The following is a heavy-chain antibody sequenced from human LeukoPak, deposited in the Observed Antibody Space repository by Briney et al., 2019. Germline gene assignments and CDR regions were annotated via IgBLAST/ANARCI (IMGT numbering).Heavy chain of an antibody. CDR2: ISAYNGNT. V-gene: IGHV1-18*01. CDR1: GYTFTSYG. D-gene: IGHD3-22*01. J-gene: IGHJ4*02. Sequence: ASVKVSCKASGYTFTSYGISWVRRAPGQGLEWMGWISAYNGNTNYAQKLQGRVTMTTDTSTSTAYMELRSLRSDDTAVYYCARLGYYDSSGYLELDYWGQGTLVTVPS. CDR3: ARLGYYDSSGYLELDY.